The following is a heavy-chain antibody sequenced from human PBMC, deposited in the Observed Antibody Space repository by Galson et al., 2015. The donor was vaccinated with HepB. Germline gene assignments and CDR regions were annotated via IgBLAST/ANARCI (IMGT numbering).Heavy chain of an antibody. J-gene: IGHJ4*02. CDR2: IDWNDDK. D-gene: IGHD6-13*01. CDR3: ARTTYSSSWADTLDY. CDR1: GFSLSTSGMC. Sequence: ALVKPTQTLTLTCTFSGFSLSTSGMCVSWIRQPPGKALEWLARIDWNDDKYYSTSLKTRLTISKDTSKNQVVLTMTNMDPVDTATYYCARTTYSSSWADTLDYWGQGTLVTVSS. V-gene: IGHV2-70*11.